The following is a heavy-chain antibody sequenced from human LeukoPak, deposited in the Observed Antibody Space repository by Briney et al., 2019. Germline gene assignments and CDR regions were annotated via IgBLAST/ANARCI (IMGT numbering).Heavy chain of an antibody. V-gene: IGHV3-7*01. CDR2: IKQDGSEK. J-gene: IGHJ4*02. Sequence: GGSLRLSCAASGFTFSSYWISWVRQAPGKGLEWVANIKQDGSEKYYVDSVKGRFTISRDNAKNSLYLQMNSLRAEDTAVYYCARGFGYDFWSGPDDYWGQGTLVTVSS. CDR3: ARGFGYDFWSGPDDY. D-gene: IGHD3-3*01. CDR1: GFTFSSYW.